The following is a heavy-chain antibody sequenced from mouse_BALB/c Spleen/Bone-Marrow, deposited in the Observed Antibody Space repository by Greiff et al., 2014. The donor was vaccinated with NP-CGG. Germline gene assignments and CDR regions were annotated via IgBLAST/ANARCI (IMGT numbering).Heavy chain of an antibody. CDR1: GYSFTGSY. Sequence: EVQLVESGPDLVKPGASVKISCKAFGYSFTGSYMYWVKQRHGKSLEWIGRVNPNNGDISYNQKFKGKAILTVDKSSSTAYMELRSLTSEDSAGDDCARTTATWFADWGEGTLVTVSA. J-gene: IGHJ3*01. CDR2: VNPNNGDI. V-gene: IGHV1-26*01. D-gene: IGHD1-2*01. CDR3: ARTTATWFAD.